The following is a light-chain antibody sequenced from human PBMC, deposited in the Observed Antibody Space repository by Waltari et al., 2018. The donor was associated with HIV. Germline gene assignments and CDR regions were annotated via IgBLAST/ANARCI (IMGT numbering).Light chain of an antibody. CDR1: NIRNKN. J-gene: IGLJ2*01. Sequence: SYVLTQPPSVSVAPGQTASLPCGGDNIRNKNVHWYQAKPGKAPLLDVIADTDRPSGTPERFSGSNSGSTATLTISRVEAGDEADFYCQVWDGSSAHVIFGGGTKLTVL. CDR3: QVWDGSSAHVI. V-gene: IGLV3-21*02. CDR2: ADT.